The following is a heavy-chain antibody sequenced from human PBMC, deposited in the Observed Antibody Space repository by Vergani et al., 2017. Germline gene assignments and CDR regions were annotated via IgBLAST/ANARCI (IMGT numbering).Heavy chain of an antibody. V-gene: IGHV4-4*09. CDR3: ARLYGAEVDAFDI. Sequence: QVQLQESGPGLVKPSETLSLTCTVSGGSISSYYWSWIRQPPGKGLEWIGYIYTSGSTNYNPSLKSRVTISVDTSKNQFSLKLSSVTAADTAVYYCARLYGAEVDAFDIWGQGTTVTVSS. CDR2: IYTSGST. CDR1: GGSISSYY. J-gene: IGHJ3*02. D-gene: IGHD4-17*01.